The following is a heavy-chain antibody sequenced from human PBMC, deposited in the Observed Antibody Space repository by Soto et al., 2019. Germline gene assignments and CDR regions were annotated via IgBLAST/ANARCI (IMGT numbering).Heavy chain of an antibody. Sequence: RGESLKISCKGSGYSFTSYWSSWVRQMPGKGLEWMGRIDPSDSYTNYSPSFQGHVTISADKSISTAYLQWSSLKASDTAMYYCARHTDYYDSSGLAHFDYWGQGTLVTVSS. V-gene: IGHV5-10-1*01. D-gene: IGHD3-22*01. CDR1: GYSFTSYW. CDR3: ARHTDYYDSSGLAHFDY. CDR2: IDPSDSYT. J-gene: IGHJ4*02.